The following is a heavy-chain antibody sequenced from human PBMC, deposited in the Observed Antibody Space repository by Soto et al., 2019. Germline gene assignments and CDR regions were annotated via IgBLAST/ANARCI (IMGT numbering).Heavy chain of an antibody. CDR3: ARDIVVVPAAIRAPYYYYGMDV. Sequence: QVQLVQSGAEVKKPGSSVKLSCKASGGTFSSYAISWVRQAPGQGLEWMGGIIPIFGTANYPQKFQGRVTTTADESTRTAYMELSCLRSEDAAVYYCARDIVVVPAAIRAPYYYYGMDVWGQGTTVTVSS. CDR2: IIPIFGTA. V-gene: IGHV1-69*01. CDR1: GGTFSSYA. J-gene: IGHJ6*02. D-gene: IGHD2-2*02.